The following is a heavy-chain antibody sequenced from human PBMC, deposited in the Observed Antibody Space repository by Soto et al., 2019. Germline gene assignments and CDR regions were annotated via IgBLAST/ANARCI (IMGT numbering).Heavy chain of an antibody. V-gene: IGHV4-59*01. D-gene: IGHD3-3*01. J-gene: IGHJ3*02. CDR3: ARGRKEINYDFWSGYYTAFDI. CDR2: IYYSGST. Sequence: SETLSLTCTVSVGSISSYYWSWIRQPPGKGLEWIGYIYYSGSTNYNPSLKSRVTISVDTSKNQFSLKLSSVTAADTAVYYCARGRKEINYDFWSGYYTAFDIWGQGTVVTVSS. CDR1: VGSISSYY.